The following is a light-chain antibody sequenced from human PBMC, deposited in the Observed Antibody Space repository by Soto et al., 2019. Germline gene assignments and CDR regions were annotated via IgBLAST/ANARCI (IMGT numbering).Light chain of an antibody. CDR1: KLGDKY. CDR2: QDS. V-gene: IGLV3-1*01. J-gene: IGLJ2*01. CDR3: QAWDSSTPVV. Sequence: SYDLTHPPSVSVSPGQTASITCSGDKLGDKYACWYQQKPGQSPVLVIYQDSKRPSGIPERFSGSKSGNTATLTISGTQAMDEADYYCQAWDSSTPVVFGGGTQLTVL.